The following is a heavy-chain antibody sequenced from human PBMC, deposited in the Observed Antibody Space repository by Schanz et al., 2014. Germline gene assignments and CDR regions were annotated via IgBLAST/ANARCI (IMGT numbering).Heavy chain of an antibody. D-gene: IGHD3-10*01. Sequence: QVQLVQSGAEVKKPGASVKVSCKASGYTFSSYGISWVRQAPGQGLEWMGGVIPMLGITNYAERFQGRVTITADISTSTAYMELISLTSEDTTVYYCARDPQYYYGSGRGYWGQGTLVTVST. V-gene: IGHV1-69*10. CDR1: GYTFSSYG. J-gene: IGHJ4*02. CDR2: VIPMLGIT. CDR3: ARDPQYYYGSGRGY.